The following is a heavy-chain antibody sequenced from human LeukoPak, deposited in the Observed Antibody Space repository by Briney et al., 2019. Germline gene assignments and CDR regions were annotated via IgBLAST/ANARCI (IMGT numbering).Heavy chain of an antibody. J-gene: IGHJ4*02. CDR3: ARDEGSAYPFDY. Sequence: PSGTLSLTCTVSGGSISSSSYYWGWIRQPPGKGLEWIGSIYYSGSTYYNPSLKSRVTISVDTSKNQFSLNLNSVTAADTAVYFCARDEGSAYPFDYWGQGTLVTVSS. CDR2: IYYSGST. D-gene: IGHD3-22*01. CDR1: GGSISSSSYY. V-gene: IGHV4-39*07.